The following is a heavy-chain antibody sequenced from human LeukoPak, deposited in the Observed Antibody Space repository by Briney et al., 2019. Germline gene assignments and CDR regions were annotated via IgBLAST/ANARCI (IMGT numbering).Heavy chain of an antibody. CDR1: GFTFSSYW. J-gene: IGHJ4*02. Sequence: PGGSLRLSCAASGFTFSSYWMSWVRQAPGKGLEWVANIKQDGSEKYYVDSVKGRFTISRDNSKNTLYLQMNSLRAEDTAVYYCAVPYSGTRGAFDYWGQGTLVTVSS. CDR3: AVPYSGTRGAFDY. CDR2: IKQDGSEK. V-gene: IGHV3-7*01. D-gene: IGHD1-26*01.